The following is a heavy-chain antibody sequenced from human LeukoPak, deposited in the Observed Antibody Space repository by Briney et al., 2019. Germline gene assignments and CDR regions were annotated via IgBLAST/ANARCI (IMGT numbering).Heavy chain of an antibody. Sequence: PGGSLRLSCAASGFTFSSYAMSWVRQAPGKGLEWVSAISGSGGSTYYADSVKGRFTISRDNSKNTLYLQMNSLRAEDTAVYYCAKGPPYYAIIVFINPRLAFDIWGQRTMSTASS. CDR3: AKGPPYYAIIVFINPRLAFDI. J-gene: IGHJ3*02. CDR1: GFTFSSYA. CDR2: ISGSGGST. D-gene: IGHD2-8*01. V-gene: IGHV3-23*01.